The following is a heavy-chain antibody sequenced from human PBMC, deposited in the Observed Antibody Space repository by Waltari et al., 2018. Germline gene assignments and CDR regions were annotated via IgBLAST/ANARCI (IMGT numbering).Heavy chain of an antibody. Sequence: EVQLLESGGGLVQPGGSLRLSCAASGFTFSSYAMSWVRQAPGKGLEWVSAIIGSGGSTYYADSVKGRFTISRDNSKNTLYLQMSSLRSEDTAVYYCARERGDIVLMVYAMGAFDIWGQGTMVTVSS. V-gene: IGHV3-23*01. D-gene: IGHD2-8*01. CDR2: IIGSGGST. CDR1: GFTFSSYA. CDR3: ARERGDIVLMVYAMGAFDI. J-gene: IGHJ3*02.